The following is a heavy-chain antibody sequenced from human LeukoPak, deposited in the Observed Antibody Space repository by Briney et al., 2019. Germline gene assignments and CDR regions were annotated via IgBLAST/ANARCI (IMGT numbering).Heavy chain of an antibody. Sequence: GGSLRLSCAASGFTFDDYGMSWVRQAPGKGLEWVSSISSSSTDIYYGDSVKGRFAISRDNAKNSLYLQMNSLRAEDAGVYYCARDKIVGATALDYWGQGTLVTVSS. J-gene: IGHJ4*02. CDR1: GFTFDDYG. CDR2: ISSSSTDI. V-gene: IGHV3-21*01. CDR3: ARDKIVGATALDY. D-gene: IGHD1-26*01.